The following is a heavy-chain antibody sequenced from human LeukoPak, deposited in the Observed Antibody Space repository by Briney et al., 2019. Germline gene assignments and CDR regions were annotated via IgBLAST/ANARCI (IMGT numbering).Heavy chain of an antibody. Sequence: TGGTLRLSCAASAFTFSSYGMSWVRQAPGKGLEWVSAISGSGGSTYYADSVKGRFTISRDNSKNTLYLQMNSLRAEDTAVYYCAKHNLKTYYYGSGSYSYWGQGTLVTVSS. V-gene: IGHV3-23*01. CDR3: AKHNLKTYYYGSGSYSY. D-gene: IGHD3-10*01. CDR2: ISGSGGST. J-gene: IGHJ4*02. CDR1: AFTFSSYG.